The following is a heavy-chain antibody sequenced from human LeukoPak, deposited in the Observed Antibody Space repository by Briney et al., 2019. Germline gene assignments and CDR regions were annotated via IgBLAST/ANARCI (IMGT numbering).Heavy chain of an antibody. Sequence: TLFLTCTVSGGSVSSGSYYWSWIRPPAGKGLEWIGRIYASGSTNYNPSLKSRVTISLDTSKNQFSLKLSSVTAADTAVYYCARTLGYYDSSGYSDFDYWGQGTLVTVSS. CDR2: IYASGST. CDR3: ARTLGYYDSSGYSDFDY. J-gene: IGHJ4*02. D-gene: IGHD3-22*01. V-gene: IGHV4-61*02. CDR1: GGSVSSGSYY.